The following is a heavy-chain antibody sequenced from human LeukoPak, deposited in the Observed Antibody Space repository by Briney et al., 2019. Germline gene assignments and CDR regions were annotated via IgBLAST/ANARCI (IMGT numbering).Heavy chain of an antibody. CDR1: GFTFSTFW. CDR3: ALFWRDGMDV. CDR2: INGDESLT. J-gene: IGHJ6*02. Sequence: GGSLRLSCAASGFTFSTFWMHWVRQAPGKGLVWVSRINGDESLTHYVDSVRGRFTISRDNARNTLYLQMDSLRAEDTAVYYCALFWRDGMDVWGQGTTVTVSS. D-gene: IGHD1-1*01. V-gene: IGHV3-74*01.